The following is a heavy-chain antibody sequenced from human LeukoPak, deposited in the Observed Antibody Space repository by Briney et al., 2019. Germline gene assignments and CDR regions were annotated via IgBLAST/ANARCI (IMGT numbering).Heavy chain of an antibody. D-gene: IGHD3-9*01. V-gene: IGHV3-23*01. CDR1: GLTFSSYA. CDR3: AKEPSGYFDWLPWFDP. CDR2: ISGSGGST. Sequence: GGSLRLSCAPSGLTFSSYAMSWVRQAPGKGLEWVSAISGSGGSTYYADSVKGRFTISRDNSKNTLYLQMNSLRAEDTAVYYCAKEPSGYFDWLPWFDPWGQGTLVTVSS. J-gene: IGHJ5*02.